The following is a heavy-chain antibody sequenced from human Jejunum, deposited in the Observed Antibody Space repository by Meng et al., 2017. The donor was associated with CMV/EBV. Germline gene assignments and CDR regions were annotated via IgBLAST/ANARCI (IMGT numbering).Heavy chain of an antibody. CDR2: IKYGGTT. CDR1: RGDYY. Sequence: RGDYYWSWIRQPPGKGLEWIGFIKYGGTTYYNPSLKSRVITSLDTSKNQFSLRLSSVTAADTAVYYCARTEDCSSSRCYTGFDPWGQGSLVTVSS. CDR3: ARTEDCSSSRCYTGFDP. D-gene: IGHD2-2*01. J-gene: IGHJ5*02. V-gene: IGHV4-30-4*08.